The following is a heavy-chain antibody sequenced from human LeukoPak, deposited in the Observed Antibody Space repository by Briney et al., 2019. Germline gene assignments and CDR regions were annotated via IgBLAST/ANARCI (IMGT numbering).Heavy chain of an antibody. CDR1: GFTFDDYA. CDR2: ISWNSGSI. D-gene: IGHD3-22*01. V-gene: IGHV3-9*03. CDR3: AKARFYDSSTFDI. J-gene: IGHJ3*02. Sequence: GGSLRLSCAASGFTFDDYAMHGVRQAPGKGLEWVSGISWNSGSIGYADSVKGRFTISRDNAKNSLYLQMNSLRAEDMALYYCAKARFYDSSTFDIWGQGTMVTVSS.